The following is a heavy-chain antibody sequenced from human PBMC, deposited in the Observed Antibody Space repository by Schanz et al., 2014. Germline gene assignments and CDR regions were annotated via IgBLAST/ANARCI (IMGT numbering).Heavy chain of an antibody. CDR3: VRDELLWFGEVLSLDY. V-gene: IGHV3-23*01. Sequence: EVKLLESGGTLVRPGGSLRLSCAASGFTFSTYAMAWVRQAPGKGLEWVSGISGSGASTYYADSVKGRFTISRDNSNKTVDLQMNSLRAEDTALYYCVRDELLWFGEVLSLDYWGQGALVTVSS. J-gene: IGHJ4*02. D-gene: IGHD3-10*01. CDR2: ISGSGAST. CDR1: GFTFSTYA.